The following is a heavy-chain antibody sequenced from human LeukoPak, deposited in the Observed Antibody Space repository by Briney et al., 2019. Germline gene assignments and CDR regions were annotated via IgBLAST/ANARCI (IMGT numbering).Heavy chain of an antibody. CDR1: GGSISSSTYY. CDR3: ARAPKPLGYCSGGSCHHYAFDI. V-gene: IGHV4-39*07. J-gene: IGHJ3*02. CDR2: IYYSGST. Sequence: PSETLSLTCTVSGGSISSSTYYWGWVRQPPGKGLEWIGNIYYSGSTYYNPSLKSRVTISVDTSKNQFSLKLSSVTAADTAVYYCARAPKPLGYCSGGSCHHYAFDIWGQGTMVTVSS. D-gene: IGHD2-15*01.